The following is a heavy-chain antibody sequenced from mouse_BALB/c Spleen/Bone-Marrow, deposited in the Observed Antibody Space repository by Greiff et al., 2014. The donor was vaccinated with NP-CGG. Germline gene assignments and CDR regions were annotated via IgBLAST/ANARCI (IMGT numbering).Heavy chain of an antibody. CDR3: ARSYRFWYFDV. D-gene: IGHD2-14*01. CDR2: IHPNSGNT. V-gene: IGHV1S130*01. Sequence: QVQLQQSGSVLVRPGTSVNLSCKASGFTFTSSWMHWAKQRPGQGLGWIGDIHPNSGNTYYNEKFKGKATLTVDSSSSTACVDLSSLTSEDSAVYFCARSYRFWYFDVWGAGTTVTVSS. CDR1: GFTFTSSW. J-gene: IGHJ1*01.